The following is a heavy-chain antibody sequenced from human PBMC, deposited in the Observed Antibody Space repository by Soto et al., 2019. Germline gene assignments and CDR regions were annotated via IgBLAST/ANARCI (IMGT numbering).Heavy chain of an antibody. V-gene: IGHV3-11*01. CDR3: ARSLEYSSSSGWFDP. Sequence: GGSLRLSCAASGFTFSDYYMSWIRQAPGKGLEWVSYISSSGSTIYYADSVKGRFTISRDNAKNSLYLQMNSLRAEDTAVYYCARSLEYSSSSGWFDPWGQGTLVTVSS. D-gene: IGHD6-6*01. CDR2: ISSSGSTI. J-gene: IGHJ5*02. CDR1: GFTFSDYY.